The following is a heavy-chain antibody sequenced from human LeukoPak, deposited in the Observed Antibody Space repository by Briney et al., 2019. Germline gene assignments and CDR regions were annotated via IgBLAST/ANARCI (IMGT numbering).Heavy chain of an antibody. Sequence: SETLSLTCTVSGGSVSSGSYYWSWIRQHPGKGLEWIGYIYYSGSTYYNPSLKSRVTISVDTSKNQFSLKLSSVTAADTAVYYCARANTMIVVVIPDYFDYWGQGTLVTVSS. CDR2: IYYSGST. V-gene: IGHV4-31*03. CDR3: ARANTMIVVVIPDYFDY. CDR1: GGSVSSGSYY. J-gene: IGHJ4*02. D-gene: IGHD3-22*01.